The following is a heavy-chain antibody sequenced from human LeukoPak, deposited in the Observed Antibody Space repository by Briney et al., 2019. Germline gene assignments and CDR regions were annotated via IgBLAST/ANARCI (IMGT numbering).Heavy chain of an antibody. CDR2: IYYTGST. Sequence: SETLSLTCTISGGSISSISYYWGWIRQPPGKGLEWIGSIYYTGSTYYNPSLKSRVTVSVDTSKNQFSLNLRSVTAADTDVYYCARHYGPWGQGTLVTVSS. CDR1: GGSISSISYY. V-gene: IGHV4-39*01. CDR3: ARHYGP. J-gene: IGHJ4*02. D-gene: IGHD3-10*01.